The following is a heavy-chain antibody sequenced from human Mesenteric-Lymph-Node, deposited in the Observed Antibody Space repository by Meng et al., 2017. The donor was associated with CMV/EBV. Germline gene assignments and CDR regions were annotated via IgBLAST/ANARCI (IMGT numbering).Heavy chain of an antibody. J-gene: IGHJ4*01. CDR3: ARYSSSFLGDY. CDR1: SGSVSSRSYY. CDR2: TYYSGSA. D-gene: IGHD6-6*01. V-gene: IGHV4-30-4*08. Sequence: SETLSLTCNVSSGSVSSRSYYWSWIRQPPGKGLEWIGYTYYSGSAYYNPSLKSRVTLSVDTSKNQFSLKLSSVTAADTAVYYCARYSSSFLGDYWGHGALVTVSS.